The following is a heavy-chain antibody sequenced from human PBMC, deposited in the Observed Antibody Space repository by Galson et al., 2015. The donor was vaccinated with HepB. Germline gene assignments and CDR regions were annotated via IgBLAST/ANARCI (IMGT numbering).Heavy chain of an antibody. CDR1: GFTFSSYS. CDR3: ARDRSYCSGGSCYSRFDY. Sequence: SLRLSCAASGFTFSSYSMNWVRQAPGKGLEWVSSISSSSYIYYADSVKGRFTISRDNAKNSLYLQMNSLRAEDTAVYYCARDRSYCSGGSCYSRFDYWGQGTLVTVSS. J-gene: IGHJ4*02. D-gene: IGHD2-15*01. V-gene: IGHV3-21*01. CDR2: ISSSSYI.